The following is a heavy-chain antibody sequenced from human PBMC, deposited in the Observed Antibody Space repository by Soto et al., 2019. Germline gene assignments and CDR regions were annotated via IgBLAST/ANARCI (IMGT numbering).Heavy chain of an antibody. CDR2: ISSSSSTI. Sequence: HPGGSLRLSCAASGFTFSSYSMNWVRQAPGKGLERVSYISSSSSTIYYADSVKGRFTISRDNAKNSLYLQMNSLRAEDTAVYYCARDSGFSTGEDNDYGDYDLQIEYFQHWGQGTLVTAPQ. J-gene: IGHJ1*01. CDR3: ARDSGFSTGEDNDYGDYDLQIEYFQH. D-gene: IGHD4-17*01. CDR1: GFTFSSYS. V-gene: IGHV3-48*01.